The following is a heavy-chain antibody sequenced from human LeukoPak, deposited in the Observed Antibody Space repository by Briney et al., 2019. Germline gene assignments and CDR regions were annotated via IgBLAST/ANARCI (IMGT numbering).Heavy chain of an antibody. D-gene: IGHD2-8*02. J-gene: IGHJ4*02. CDR3: AKGPERRGFCSGSACYSDC. CDR1: GLTFSGYV. V-gene: IGHV3-23*01. CDR2: ISANGGRT. Sequence: GGSLRLSCAASGLTFSGYVMSWARQAPGKGLEWVAAISANGGRTYYTESVKGHFTISRDNSKNTLYLQMNSLRADDTAVYHCAKGPERRGFCSGSACYSDCWGQGTLVTVSS.